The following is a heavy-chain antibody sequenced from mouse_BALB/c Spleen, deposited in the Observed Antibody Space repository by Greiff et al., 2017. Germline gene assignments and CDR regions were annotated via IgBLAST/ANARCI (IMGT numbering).Heavy chain of an antibody. CDR1: GYTFTSYW. J-gene: IGHJ3*01. V-gene: IGHV1-7*01. D-gene: IGHD2-14*01. CDR2: INPSTGYT. Sequence: QVQLKESGAELAKPGASVKMSCKASGYTFTSYWMHWVKQRPGQGLEWIGYINPSTGYTEYNQKFKDKATLTADKSSSTAYMQLSSLTSEDSAVYYCARGGLGYPFAYWGQGTLVTVSA. CDR3: ARGGLGYPFAY.